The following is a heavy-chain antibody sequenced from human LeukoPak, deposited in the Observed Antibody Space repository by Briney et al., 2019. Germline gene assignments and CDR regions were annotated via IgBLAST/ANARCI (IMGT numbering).Heavy chain of an antibody. CDR1: GFTFSDYY. V-gene: IGHV3-11*04. D-gene: IGHD6-13*01. J-gene: IGHJ4*02. CDR3: ARTTYSSSWYVSYYFDY. Sequence: GGSLRLSCAASGFTFSDYYISWIRQAPGKGLEWVSYISSSGSTIYYADSVKGRFTISRDNAKNSLYLQMNSLRAEDTAVYYCARTTYSSSWYVSYYFDYWGQGNLVTVSS. CDR2: ISSSGSTI.